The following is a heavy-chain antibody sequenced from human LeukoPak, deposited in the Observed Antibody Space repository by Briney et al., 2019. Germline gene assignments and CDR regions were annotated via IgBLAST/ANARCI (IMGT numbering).Heavy chain of an antibody. CDR2: IKQDGSEK. CDR3: ASRRMGYYGSGSYYYYYYYMDV. V-gene: IGHV3-7*01. D-gene: IGHD3-10*01. J-gene: IGHJ6*03. CDR1: GFTFSSYW. Sequence: GGSLRLSXAASGFTFSSYWMSWVRQAPGKGLEWVANIKQDGSEKYYVDSVKGQFTISRDNAKNSLYLQMNSLRAEDTAVYYCASRRMGYYGSGSYYYYYYYMDVWGKGTTVTVSS.